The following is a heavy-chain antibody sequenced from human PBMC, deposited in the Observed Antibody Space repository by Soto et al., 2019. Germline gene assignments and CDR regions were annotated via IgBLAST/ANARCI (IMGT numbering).Heavy chain of an antibody. Sequence: SETLSLTCTVSGGSISSGDYYWSWIRQPPGKGLEWIGYIYYSGSTYYNPSLKSRVTISVDTSKNQFSLKLSSVTAADTAVYYCARSMGLRYFDWLPIWGQGTLVTVSS. J-gene: IGHJ4*02. CDR3: ARSMGLRYFDWLPI. CDR1: GGSISSGDYY. CDR2: IYYSGST. V-gene: IGHV4-30-4*01. D-gene: IGHD3-9*01.